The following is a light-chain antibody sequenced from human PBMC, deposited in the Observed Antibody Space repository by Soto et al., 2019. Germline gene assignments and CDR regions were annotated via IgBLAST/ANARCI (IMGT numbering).Light chain of an antibody. CDR3: QQYGGSTWT. Sequence: VLTQSPASLSVSPGQPATLSCRASQSVGSSYLAWYQQKPGQAPRLLIYGASSRATGVPDRFSGSGSGTDFTLTISRLEPEDFAVYYCQQYGGSTWTFGQGTKVDIK. J-gene: IGKJ1*01. V-gene: IGKV3-20*01. CDR2: GAS. CDR1: QSVGSSY.